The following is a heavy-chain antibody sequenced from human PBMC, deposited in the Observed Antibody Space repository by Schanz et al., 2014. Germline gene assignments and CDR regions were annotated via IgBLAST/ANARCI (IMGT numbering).Heavy chain of an antibody. V-gene: IGHV4-4*02. J-gene: IGHJ4*02. CDR3: ARELGREGGFDS. D-gene: IGHD2-15*01. CDR2: IYDSGNT. Sequence: QVQLEESGAGLVKPSGTLSLTCAVSGASVSSDNWWNWVRQPPGKGLEWIGEIYDSGNTNYNPSLRSGVTMSVDDSKNQFSLQLTSVTAADTAVYYCARELGREGGFDSWGQGTLVTVTS. CDR1: GASVSSDNW.